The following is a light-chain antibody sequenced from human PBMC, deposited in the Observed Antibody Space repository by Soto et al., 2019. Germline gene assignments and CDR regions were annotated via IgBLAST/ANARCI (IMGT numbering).Light chain of an antibody. CDR1: QAISTY. J-gene: IGKJ4*01. Sequence: DIQMTQAPSSLSASVGDRVTITCRARQAISTYLAWYQQKPGKVPKLLISAAYTLQSGVPPRFSDSGSGTDFTLTISSLQPEDVATYYCQKYDNAPLTFGGGTKVEIK. CDR2: AAY. V-gene: IGKV1-27*01. CDR3: QKYDNAPLT.